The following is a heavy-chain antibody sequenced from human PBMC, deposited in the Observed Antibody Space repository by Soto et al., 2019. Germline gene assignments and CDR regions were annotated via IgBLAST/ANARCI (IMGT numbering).Heavy chain of an antibody. V-gene: IGHV3-33*01. J-gene: IGHJ5*02. CDR1: GFTFSSYG. CDR3: ARDPLEGYYGSGANWFDP. Sequence: PGGSLRLSCAASGFTFSSYGMHWVRQAPGKGLEWVAVIWYDGSNKYYADSVKGRFTISRDNSKNTLYLQMNSLRAEDTAVYYCARDPLEGYYGSGANWFDPWGQGTLVTVSS. CDR2: IWYDGSNK. D-gene: IGHD3-10*01.